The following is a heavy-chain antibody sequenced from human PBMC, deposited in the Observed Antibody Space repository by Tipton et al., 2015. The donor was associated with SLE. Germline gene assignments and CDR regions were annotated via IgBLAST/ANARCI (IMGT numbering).Heavy chain of an antibody. CDR3: AREKIDGYAYGGGVGYFDH. CDR1: GASVSSGSYY. CDR2: MYTSGSS. V-gene: IGHV4-61*09. D-gene: IGHD5-18*01. J-gene: IGHJ4*02. Sequence: LRLSCTVSGASVSSGSYYWSWIRQSAGKGLEWIGYMYTSGSSKYNPSLQSRVSISVDTSKNQFSLNLSSVTAADTAVYFCAREKIDGYAYGGGVGYFDHWGQGILVTVSA.